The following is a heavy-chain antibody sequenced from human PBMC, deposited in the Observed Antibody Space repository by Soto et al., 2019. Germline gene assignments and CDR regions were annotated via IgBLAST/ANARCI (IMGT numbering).Heavy chain of an antibody. Sequence: QLQLQESGSGLVKPSQTLSLTCAVSGGSISSGGYSWSWIRQPPGKGLEWIGYIYHSGSTYYNTSVRSRVTISVDRSKNQFSLKLSSVTDADTAVYYCARAGTALDYFDYWGQGTLVTVSS. CDR3: ARAGTALDYFDY. J-gene: IGHJ4*02. CDR2: IYHSGST. D-gene: IGHD2-21*02. V-gene: IGHV4-30-2*01. CDR1: GGSISSGGYS.